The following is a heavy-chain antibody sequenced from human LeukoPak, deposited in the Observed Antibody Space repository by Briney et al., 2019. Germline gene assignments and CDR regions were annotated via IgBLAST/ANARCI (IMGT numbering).Heavy chain of an antibody. Sequence: AGGSLRLSCAASGFTFSTYSMNWVRQAPGKGLEWVSFISTSSSYIYYADSVKGRFTISRDSSKNTLYLQMNSLRADDTAVYYCAKSGYNRFDYWGQGTLVTVSS. CDR3: AKSGYNRFDY. D-gene: IGHD5-24*01. J-gene: IGHJ4*02. CDR1: GFTFSTYS. CDR2: ISTSSSYI. V-gene: IGHV3-21*04.